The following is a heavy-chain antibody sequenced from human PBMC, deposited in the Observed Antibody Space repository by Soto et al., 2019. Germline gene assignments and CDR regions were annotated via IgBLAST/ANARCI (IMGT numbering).Heavy chain of an antibody. CDR2: ISSSSSTI. D-gene: IGHD3-10*01. V-gene: IGHV3-48*02. CDR1: GFTFSSYS. Sequence: PGGSLRLSCAASGFTFSSYSMNWVRQAPGKGLEWVSYISSSSSTIYYADSVKGRLTISRDNAKNSLYLQMNSLRDEDTAVYYCARDRRTLWFGESTDAFDIWGQGTMVTVSS. J-gene: IGHJ3*02. CDR3: ARDRRTLWFGESTDAFDI.